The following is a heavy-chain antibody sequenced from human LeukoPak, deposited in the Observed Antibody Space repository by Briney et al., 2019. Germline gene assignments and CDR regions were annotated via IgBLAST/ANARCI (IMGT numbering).Heavy chain of an antibody. CDR2: ISASSGHT. J-gene: IGHJ4*02. CDR1: GYTFTTYG. CDR3: ARDGRVGFFVY. Sequence: ASVKVSCKASGYTFTTYGISWVRQAPGQGLEYMAWISASSGHTNYAQNLQGRVTLTTDISTSTAYMELRSLKSDDTAVYYCARDGRVGFFVYWGQGTLVTVSS. D-gene: IGHD1-26*01. V-gene: IGHV1-18*01.